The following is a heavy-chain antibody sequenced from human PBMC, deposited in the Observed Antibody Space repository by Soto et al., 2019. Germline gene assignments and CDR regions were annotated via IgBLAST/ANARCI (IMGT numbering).Heavy chain of an antibody. CDR3: AKNSEATIRVGYDY. CDR2: INPSGVST. J-gene: IGHJ4*02. Sequence: ASVKVSCKASGYTFTSYYMHWVRQAPGQGLEWMGIINPSGVSTSYAQKFQGRVTMTRDTSTSTVYMELSSLRSEDTAVYHCAKNSEATIRVGYDYWGQGTRVTVSS. D-gene: IGHD5-12*01. V-gene: IGHV1-46*01. CDR1: GYTFTSYY.